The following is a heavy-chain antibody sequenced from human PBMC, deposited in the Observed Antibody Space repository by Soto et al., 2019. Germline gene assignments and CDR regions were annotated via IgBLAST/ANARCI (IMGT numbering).Heavy chain of an antibody. V-gene: IGHV6-1*01. D-gene: IGHD6-13*01. CDR2: TYYRSKWYN. Sequence: PSQTLSLTCAISGDNVSSDSAALNCMMQSPSRGLEWLGRTYYRSKWYNDYAVSVKSRITSNPDTPKNQFSLQLNSVTPEDTAVYYCARDKPDIAEAGCDYWGQRTLVTVAS. CDR1: GDNVSSDSAA. J-gene: IGHJ4*02. CDR3: ARDKPDIAEAGCDY.